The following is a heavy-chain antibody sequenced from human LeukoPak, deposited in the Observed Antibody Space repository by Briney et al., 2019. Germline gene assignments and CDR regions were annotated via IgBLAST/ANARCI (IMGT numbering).Heavy chain of an antibody. D-gene: IGHD1-7*01. V-gene: IGHV3-53*01. CDR1: GFTVSSNY. CDR3: ARGNWNYPFDY. Sequence: GGSLRLSCAASGFTVSSNYMSWVRQAPGKGLEWVSVIYSGASTYYADSVKGRFTISRDNSKNTLYLQMNSLRAEDTAVYYCARGNWNYPFDYWGQGTLVTVSS. CDR2: IYSGAST. J-gene: IGHJ4*02.